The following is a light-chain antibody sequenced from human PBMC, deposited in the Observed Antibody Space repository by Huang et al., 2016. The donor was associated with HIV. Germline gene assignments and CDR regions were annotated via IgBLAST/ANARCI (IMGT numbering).Light chain of an antibody. V-gene: IGKV3-15*01. CDR3: HQYNNWLLS. Sequence: IVMTQSPATLSVSSGERVTLSCRANRSVSSNLAWYQQRPGQAPRLLIYGSSTRAPGIPARFSGSGSGTDFSLTISSLQSEDFALYYCHQYNNWLLSFGGGTRVDI. J-gene: IGKJ4*01. CDR2: GSS. CDR1: RSVSSN.